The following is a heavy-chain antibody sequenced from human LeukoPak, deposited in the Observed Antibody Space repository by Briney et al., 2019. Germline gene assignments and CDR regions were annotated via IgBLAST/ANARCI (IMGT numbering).Heavy chain of an antibody. D-gene: IGHD4-11*01. J-gene: IGHJ4*02. V-gene: IGHV1-8*01. CDR1: GYTFTSYD. Sequence: ASVKVSCKASGYTFTSYDINWVRQATGQGLEWMGWMNPNSGNTGYAQKFQGRVTMTRNTSISTAYMELSSLRSEDTAVYYCARAPAKRRSNYSYYFDYWGQGTLVTVSS. CDR2: MNPNSGNT. CDR3: ARAPAKRRSNYSYYFDY.